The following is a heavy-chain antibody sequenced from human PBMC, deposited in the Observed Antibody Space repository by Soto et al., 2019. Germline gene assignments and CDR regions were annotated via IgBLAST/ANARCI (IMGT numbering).Heavy chain of an antibody. V-gene: IGHV4-59*07. CDR3: AGLPTIGGYYYYGMDG. D-gene: IGHD5-12*01. J-gene: IGHJ6*02. Sequence: DPVSLTCPVPGCSFSSYCGIWMRQPPGKGLAWIGYIYSSGSTTYNPSLKSRVTISSDTAKDQSSLKLSCVTAADTALYFCAGLPTIGGYYYYGMDGWVQAISVTVP. CDR1: GCSFSSYC. CDR2: IYSSGST.